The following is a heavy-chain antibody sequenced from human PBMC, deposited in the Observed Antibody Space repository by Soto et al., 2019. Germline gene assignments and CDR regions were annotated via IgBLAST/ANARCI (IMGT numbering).Heavy chain of an antibody. CDR3: ARIGFDGH. CDR2: ISVYNDNT. D-gene: IGHD3-9*01. V-gene: IGHV1-18*01. Sequence: QVQLVQSGSEIKKPGASVKVSCKAFGYTFTSYGIGWVRQAPGQGLEWMGWISVYNDNTNYAQTFQGRVTMTTETSSRTAYMALRSLKSDDTAVYYCARIGFDGHWGQGTLVTVSS. J-gene: IGHJ1*01. CDR1: GYTFTSYG.